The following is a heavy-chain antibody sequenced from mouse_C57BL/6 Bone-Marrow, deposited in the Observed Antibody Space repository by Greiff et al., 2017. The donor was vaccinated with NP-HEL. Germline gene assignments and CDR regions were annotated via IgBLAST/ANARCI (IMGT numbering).Heavy chain of an antibody. V-gene: IGHV6-3*01. D-gene: IGHD1-1*01. CDR3: TADYCGSSYPFAG. CDR2: IRLKSDNYST. J-gene: IGHJ3*01. Sequence: EVQLQQSGGGLVQPGGSMKLSCVASGFTFSNYWMNWVRQSPEKGLEWVAQIRLKSDNYSTHYAESVKGRFTISRDDSKSSVYLQMNNLRAEDTGIYYCTADYCGSSYPFAGWGQGTLVTVSA. CDR1: GFTFSNYW.